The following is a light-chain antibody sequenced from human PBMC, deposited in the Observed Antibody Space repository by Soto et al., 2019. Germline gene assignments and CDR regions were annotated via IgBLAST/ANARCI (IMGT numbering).Light chain of an antibody. CDR1: QSVSSN. Sequence: EIVMTQSPATLSVSLGERATLSCRASQSVSSNLAWYQLKPGQAPRLLIYGASTRATGIPARFSGSGSGTEFTLTISSLQSEDFAVYYCQQYNDCPTFGQGTKVDIK. J-gene: IGKJ1*01. V-gene: IGKV3-15*01. CDR2: GAS. CDR3: QQYNDCPT.